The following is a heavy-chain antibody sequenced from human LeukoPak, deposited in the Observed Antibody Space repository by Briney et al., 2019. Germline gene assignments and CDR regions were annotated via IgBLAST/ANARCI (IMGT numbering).Heavy chain of an antibody. CDR3: ARDGPLVTRKHYYYYYMDV. Sequence: PGGSLRLSCAASGFTFSTYWMLWVRQAPGKGLEWVANIKGDGSEKHYVDSVKGRFTISRDNAKSTLYLQMNSLRADDTALYYCARDGPLVTRKHYYYYYMDVWGNGTTVTVSS. CDR2: IKGDGSEK. D-gene: IGHD1-26*01. J-gene: IGHJ6*03. V-gene: IGHV3-7*01. CDR1: GFTFSTYW.